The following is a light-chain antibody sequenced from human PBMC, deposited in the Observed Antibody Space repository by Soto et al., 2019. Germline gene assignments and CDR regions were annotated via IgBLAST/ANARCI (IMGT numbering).Light chain of an antibody. CDR1: SSDVGGYNY. J-gene: IGLJ3*02. V-gene: IGLV2-14*01. Sequence: QSVLTQPASVSGSPGQSITISCTGTSSDVGGYNYVSWYQQHPGKAPKLMIYEVSNRPSGVSNRFSGSKSGNTASLTISGLQAEDEDDYYCGSYTSSSTLRWVFGGGTKLTVL. CDR3: GSYTSSSTLRWV. CDR2: EVS.